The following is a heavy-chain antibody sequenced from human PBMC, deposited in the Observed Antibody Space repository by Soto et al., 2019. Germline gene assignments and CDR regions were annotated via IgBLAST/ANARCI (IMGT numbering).Heavy chain of an antibody. CDR2: IMPIFRTP. D-gene: IGHD2-8*01. Sequence: QVQLEQSGAEVKKPGSSVKVSCKASGGTFSTSAISWVRQAPGQGLEWMGGIMPIFRTPDYAQKFQGRVTVSADESTSTAYMELSGLRSDDTAVYYCARDNDRPQLGGNYYFILDLWGQGTTITVSS. V-gene: IGHV1-69*12. CDR3: ARDNDRPQLGGNYYFILDL. J-gene: IGHJ6*02. CDR1: GGTFSTSA.